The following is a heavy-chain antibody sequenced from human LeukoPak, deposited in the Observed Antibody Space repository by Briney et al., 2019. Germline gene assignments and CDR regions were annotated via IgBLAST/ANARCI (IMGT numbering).Heavy chain of an antibody. Sequence: GGSLRLSCAASGFTVSSNYMSWVRQAPGKGLEWASVIYSGGSTYYADSVKGRFTISRDNSKNTLYLQMNSLRAEDTAVYYCVISQQLVTWYYFDYWGQGTLVTVSS. D-gene: IGHD6-13*01. CDR1: GFTVSSNY. CDR3: VISQQLVTWYYFDY. V-gene: IGHV3-53*01. CDR2: IYSGGST. J-gene: IGHJ4*02.